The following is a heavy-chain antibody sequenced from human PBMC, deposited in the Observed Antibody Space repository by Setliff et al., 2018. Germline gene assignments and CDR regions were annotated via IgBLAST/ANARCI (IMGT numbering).Heavy chain of an antibody. CDR1: GFTFSTYR. J-gene: IGHJ4*02. CDR3: ARTCSGSGCYAGLES. D-gene: IGHD2-15*01. CDR2: IWGDGVNN. Sequence: PGGSLRLSCAASGFTFSTYRMHWVRQAPGKGLEWVAVIWGDGVNNFNADSVKGRFTISRENSKNTLYLQMNSLRPEDTAVYYCARTCSGSGCYAGLESWGQGTPVTVSS. V-gene: IGHV3-33*08.